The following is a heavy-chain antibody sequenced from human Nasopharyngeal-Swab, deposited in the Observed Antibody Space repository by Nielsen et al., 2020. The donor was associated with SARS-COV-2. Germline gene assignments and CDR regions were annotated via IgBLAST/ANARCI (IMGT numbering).Heavy chain of an antibody. CDR3: ARGLLVVPAASAFDY. CDR2: INPSGGST. V-gene: IGHV1-46*01. D-gene: IGHD2-2*01. J-gene: IGHJ4*02. CDR1: GYTFTSYY. Sequence: ASVKASCKASGYTFTSYYMHWVRQAPGQGLEWMGIINPSGGSTSYAQKFQGRVTMTRDTSTSTVYMELSSLRSEDTAVYYCARGLLVVPAASAFDYWGQGTLVTVSS.